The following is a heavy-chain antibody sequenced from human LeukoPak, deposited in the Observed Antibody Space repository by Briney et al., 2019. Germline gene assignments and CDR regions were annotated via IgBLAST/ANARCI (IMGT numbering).Heavy chain of an antibody. J-gene: IGHJ5*02. CDR3: ARVAYCSGGSCYHNWFDP. D-gene: IGHD2-15*01. V-gene: IGHV1-8*03. Sequence: ASVKVSCKASGYTFTSYDINWVRQATGQGLEWMGWMNPNSGNTGYAQKFQGRVTITRNTSISTAYMELSSLRSEDTAVYYCARVAYCSGGSCYHNWFDPWGQGTLVTASS. CDR1: GYTFTSYD. CDR2: MNPNSGNT.